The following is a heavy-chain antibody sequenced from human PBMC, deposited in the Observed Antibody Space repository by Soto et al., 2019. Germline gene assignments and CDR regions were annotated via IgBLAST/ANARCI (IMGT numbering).Heavy chain of an antibody. CDR2: IYDSGVT. J-gene: IGHJ3*01. V-gene: IGHV4-30-4*08. CDR3: VRDLAHGYTGNA. D-gene: IGHD5-18*01. CDR1: GAIVTSGENY. Sequence: SETLSLTCSVSGAIVTSGENYWSWVRQPPGKGLEWLGYIYDSGVTSYTPALKSRVTLSLDRPNNQVSLNLRSVTAADTAVYFCVRDLAHGYTGNAWGHGTLVTVPS.